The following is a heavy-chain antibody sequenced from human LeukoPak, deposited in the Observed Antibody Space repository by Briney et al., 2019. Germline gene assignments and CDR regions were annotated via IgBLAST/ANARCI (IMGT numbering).Heavy chain of an antibody. J-gene: IGHJ3*02. CDR2: ISSSGSTI. Sequence: PGGSLRLSCAASGFTFSSYEMNWVRQAPGKGLEWVSYISSSGSTIYYADSVKGRFTISRDNSKNILYLQMNSLRVEDTAVYYCAKDSVSFNGIYDPFDIWGQGTMVTVSS. D-gene: IGHD5-12*01. V-gene: IGHV3-48*03. CDR1: GFTFSSYE. CDR3: AKDSVSFNGIYDPFDI.